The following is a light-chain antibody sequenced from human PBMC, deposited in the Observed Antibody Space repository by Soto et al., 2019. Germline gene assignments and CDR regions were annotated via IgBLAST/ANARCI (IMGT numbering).Light chain of an antibody. Sequence: DIVMTQSPLSLPVTPGEPASISCRSSQSLLHSNGYNYLDWYLQKPGQSPQLLIYLGSNRASGVPDRFSGSGSGTDFTLKISRVEAEDVGVYYCQHYVNSPPITFGQGTRLEIK. CDR3: QHYVNSPPIT. V-gene: IGKV2-28*01. CDR1: QSLLHSNGYNY. J-gene: IGKJ5*01. CDR2: LGS.